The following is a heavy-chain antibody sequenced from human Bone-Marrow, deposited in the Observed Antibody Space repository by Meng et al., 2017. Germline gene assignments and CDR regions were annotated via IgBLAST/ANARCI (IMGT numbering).Heavy chain of an antibody. V-gene: IGHV1-2*02. Sequence: ASVKVSCKASGYTFTGYYMHWVRQAPGQGLEWMGWINPNSGGTNYAQKFQGRVTMTRDTSISTAYMELSRLRSDDTAVYDCARGGAVRYFDWLSASLDYWGQGTLVTVSS. J-gene: IGHJ4*02. D-gene: IGHD3-9*01. CDR1: GYTFTGYY. CDR2: INPNSGGT. CDR3: ARGGAVRYFDWLSASLDY.